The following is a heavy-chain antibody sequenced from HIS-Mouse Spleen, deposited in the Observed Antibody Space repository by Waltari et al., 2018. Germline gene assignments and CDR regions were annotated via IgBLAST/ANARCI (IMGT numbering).Heavy chain of an antibody. Sequence: EVQLVQSGGGRVKPGGSLRLSCAASGFTFSTYSMNWVRQAPGKGLEWVSSISSSSSYIYYADSVKGRFTISRDNAKNSLYLQMNSLRAEDTAVYYCARRLLTGDAFDIWGQGTMVTVSS. J-gene: IGHJ3*02. CDR3: ARRLLTGDAFDI. CDR1: GFTFSTYS. CDR2: ISSSSSYI. V-gene: IGHV3-21*01. D-gene: IGHD7-27*01.